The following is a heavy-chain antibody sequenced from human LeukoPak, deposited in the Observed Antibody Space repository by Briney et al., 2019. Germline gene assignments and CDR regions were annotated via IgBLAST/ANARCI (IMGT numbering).Heavy chain of an antibody. V-gene: IGHV1-69*13. CDR1: GYTFTSYT. CDR2: ITPLFGTA. Sequence: ASVKVSCKVSGYTFTSYTISWVRQRPGQGLEWMGGITPLFGTANYAQKFQGRVTITADESASTAYMELSSLRSEDTAVYYCARARSLSGRPPNHFDYWGQGTLVTVPS. J-gene: IGHJ4*02. CDR3: ARARSLSGRPPNHFDY.